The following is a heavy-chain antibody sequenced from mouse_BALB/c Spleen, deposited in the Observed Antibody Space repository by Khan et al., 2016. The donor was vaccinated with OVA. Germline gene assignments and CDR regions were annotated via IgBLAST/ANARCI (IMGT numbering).Heavy chain of an antibody. J-gene: IGHJ2*01. D-gene: IGHD1-1*01. CDR1: GYSFTGYF. V-gene: IGHV1-20*02. CDR2: INPHIGKT. Sequence: VQLKQSGPELVKPGASVKISCKASGYSFTGYFMNWVMQSHGKSLEWIGRINPHIGKTFYNQKFRDKASLTVDESSSTAHMELRSLASEDSAVYYCARTYGSDFDYWGQGTTLTVSS. CDR3: ARTYGSDFDY.